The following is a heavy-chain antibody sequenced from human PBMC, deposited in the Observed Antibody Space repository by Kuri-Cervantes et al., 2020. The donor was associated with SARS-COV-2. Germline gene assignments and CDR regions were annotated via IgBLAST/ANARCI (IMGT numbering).Heavy chain of an antibody. V-gene: IGHV3-33*08. CDR1: GFTFSSYG. CDR3: ARDQSITMIVVVNRDAFDI. J-gene: IGHJ3*02. Sequence: SLKISCSVSGFTFSSYGMHWVRQAPGKGLEWVAVIWFDGSHKYYADSVKGRFSISRDNSNNMLYLQMNSLRVEDTAVYYCARDQSITMIVVVNRDAFDIWGQGTMVTVSS. CDR2: IWFDGSHK. D-gene: IGHD3-22*01.